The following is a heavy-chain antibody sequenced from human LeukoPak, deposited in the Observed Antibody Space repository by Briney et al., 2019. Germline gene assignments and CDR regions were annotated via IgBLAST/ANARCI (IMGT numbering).Heavy chain of an antibody. CDR1: GGSISSYY. D-gene: IGHD5-12*01. Sequence: SETLSLTCTVSGGSISSYYWSWTRQPPGKGLEWIGYIYYSGSTNYNPSLKSRVTISVDTSKNQFSLKLSSVTAADTAVYYCARDKGIVATIGDYYYYYGMDVWGQGTTVTVSS. CDR2: IYYSGST. J-gene: IGHJ6*02. CDR3: ARDKGIVATIGDYYYYYGMDV. V-gene: IGHV4-59*01.